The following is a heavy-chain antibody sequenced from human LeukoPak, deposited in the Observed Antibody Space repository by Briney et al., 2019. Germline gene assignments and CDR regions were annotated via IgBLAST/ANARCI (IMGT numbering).Heavy chain of an antibody. CDR2: ISGSGGST. Sequence: GGSLRLSCAASGFTFSSYAMSWVRQAPGKGLEWVSAISGSGGSTYYADSVKGRFTISRDNSKNTLYLQMNSLRAEDTAVYYCADYCSSTSCYIPRGYMDVWGKGTTVTVSS. J-gene: IGHJ6*03. CDR1: GFTFSSYA. CDR3: ADYCSSTSCYIPRGYMDV. D-gene: IGHD2-2*02. V-gene: IGHV3-23*01.